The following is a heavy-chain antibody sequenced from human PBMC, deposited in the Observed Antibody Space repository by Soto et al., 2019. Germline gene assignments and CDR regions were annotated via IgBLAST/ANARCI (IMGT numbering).Heavy chain of an antibody. J-gene: IGHJ4*02. V-gene: IGHV3-33*01. CDR1: GFTFSSYG. CDR3: ARSKREDNLSGSGSYYNGFDY. D-gene: IGHD3-10*01. Sequence: GGSLRLSCAASGFTFSSYGMHWVRQAPGKGLEWVAVIWYDGSNKYYADSVKGRFTISRDNSKNTLYLQMNSLRAEDTAVYYCARSKREDNLSGSGSYYNGFDYWGQGTLVTVSS. CDR2: IWYDGSNK.